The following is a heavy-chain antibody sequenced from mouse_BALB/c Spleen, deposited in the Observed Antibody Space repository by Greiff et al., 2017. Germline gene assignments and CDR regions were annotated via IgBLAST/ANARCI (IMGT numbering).Heavy chain of an antibody. CDR2: RWAGGST. CDR1: GFSLTSYG. CDR3: ARDPPY. V-gene: IGHV2-9*02. Sequence: QVQLKQSGPGLVAPSQSLSITCTVSGFSLTSYGVHWVRQPPGKGLEWLGVRWAGGSTNYNSALMSRLSISKDNSKGQVFFKMNSRQTDDTAMYYCARDPPYWGQGTLVTVSA. J-gene: IGHJ3*01.